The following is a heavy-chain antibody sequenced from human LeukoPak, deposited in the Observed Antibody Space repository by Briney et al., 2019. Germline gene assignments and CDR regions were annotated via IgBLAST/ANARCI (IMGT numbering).Heavy chain of an antibody. D-gene: IGHD3-10*02. V-gene: IGHV1-46*01. CDR1: GYTFTSYY. CDR2: INPSGGST. Sequence: ASVKFSCKASGYTFTSYYIHWVRQAPGQGLEWIGIINPSGGSTSYPQKFHDRVTMTRHTTTSTAYMELSSLKSNDTAIYYCARGVFGEFETIMFQHWGQGTLVTVSS. J-gene: IGHJ1*01. CDR3: ARGVFGEFETIMFQH.